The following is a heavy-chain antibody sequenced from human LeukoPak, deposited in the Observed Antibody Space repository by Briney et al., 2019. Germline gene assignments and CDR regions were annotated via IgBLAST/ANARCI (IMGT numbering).Heavy chain of an antibody. Sequence: ASVKVSCKASGGTFSSYAISWVRQAPGQGLEWMGGIIPIFGKANYAQKFQGRVTITTDESTSTAYMELSSLRSEDTAVYYCARSALWFGSDNYFDYWGQGTLVTVSS. V-gene: IGHV1-69*05. CDR3: ARSALWFGSDNYFDY. CDR1: GGTFSSYA. D-gene: IGHD3-10*01. CDR2: IIPIFGKA. J-gene: IGHJ4*02.